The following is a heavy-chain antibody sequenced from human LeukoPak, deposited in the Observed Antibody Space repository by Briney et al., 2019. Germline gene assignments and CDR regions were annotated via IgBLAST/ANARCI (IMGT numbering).Heavy chain of an antibody. Sequence: SVKVSCXASGGTFSSYAISWVRQAPGQGLEWMGGIIPIFGTANYAQKFQGRVTITADESTSTAYMELSSLRSEGTAVYYCASIITMIVGDAFDIWGQGTMVTVSS. CDR1: GGTFSSYA. CDR2: IIPIFGTA. V-gene: IGHV1-69*01. J-gene: IGHJ3*02. CDR3: ASIITMIVGDAFDI. D-gene: IGHD3-22*01.